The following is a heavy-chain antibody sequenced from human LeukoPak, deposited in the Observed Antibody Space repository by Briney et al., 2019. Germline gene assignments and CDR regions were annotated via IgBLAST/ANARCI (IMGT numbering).Heavy chain of an antibody. CDR3: ASGRWLQLPLF. J-gene: IGHJ4*02. CDR2: INHSGST. CDR1: GGSFSGYY. D-gene: IGHD5-24*01. Sequence: SETLSLTCAVYGGSFSGYYWSWIRQPPGKGLEWIGEINHSGSTNYNPSLKSRVTISVDTSKNQFSLKLSSVTAADTAMYYCASGRWLQLPLFWGQGTLVTVSS. V-gene: IGHV4-34*01.